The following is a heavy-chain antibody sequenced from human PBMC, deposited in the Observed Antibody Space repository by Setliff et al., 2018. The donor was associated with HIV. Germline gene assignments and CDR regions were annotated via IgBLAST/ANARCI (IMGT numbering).Heavy chain of an antibody. CDR2: IDASANT. J-gene: IGHJ5*02. V-gene: IGHV4-61*01. CDR3: ARIGSGWSVEWFDP. CDR1: GGSVSSGSYY. D-gene: IGHD6-13*01. Sequence: SETLSLTCTVSGGSVSSGSYYWSWIRQPPGKGLEWIGCIDASANTYYIPSLKSRATISIDTSKNQLSLKLRSVTAADTAVYYCARIGSGWSVEWFDPWGQGTLVTVSS.